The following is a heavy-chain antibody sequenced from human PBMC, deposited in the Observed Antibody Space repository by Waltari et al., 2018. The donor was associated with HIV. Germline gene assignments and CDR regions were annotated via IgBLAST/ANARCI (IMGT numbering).Heavy chain of an antibody. CDR1: RDVFTNFS. Sequence: VQLVQSGAEMKKPGSSVRVSCKCSRDVFTNFSFNWLRQAPGQRPEWLAESTPVFGTTDYARKFRGRVTLSAYKSASTIYMDLRSLSSGDTAVYYCAASPERPGFEAPLFFFDYWGQGTLITVSS. CDR3: AASPERPGFEAPLFFFDY. J-gene: IGHJ4*02. V-gene: IGHV1-69*13. CDR2: STPVFGTT. D-gene: IGHD5-12*01.